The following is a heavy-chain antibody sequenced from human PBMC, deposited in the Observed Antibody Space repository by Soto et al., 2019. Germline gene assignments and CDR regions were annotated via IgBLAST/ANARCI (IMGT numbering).Heavy chain of an antibody. CDR3: TTDSAERIGSRAGYYCYGMYV. D-gene: IGHD6-25*01. CDR1: GLTFTSAW. Sequence: GGSLRLSCAASGLTFTSAWMSWVRQAPGKGLEWVGRIKSKTDGGTTDYAAPVKGRFTISRDDSKNTLYLQMNSLKTEDTAVYYCTTDSAERIGSRAGYYCYGMYVWGQGTTVTGSS. J-gene: IGHJ6*02. V-gene: IGHV3-15*01. CDR2: IKSKTDGGTT.